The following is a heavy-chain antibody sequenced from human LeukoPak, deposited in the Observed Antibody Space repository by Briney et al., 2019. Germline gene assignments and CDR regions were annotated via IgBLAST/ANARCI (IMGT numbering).Heavy chain of an antibody. D-gene: IGHD3-10*02. CDR1: GFTFSSYA. Sequence: GGSLRLSCAASGFTFSSYAMNWVHQAPGRGLEWVSSISGSGGSTYYENSVKGRVTIPKDNSKNPLYLQMSSLRPEDTAIYYCVKARSRGLGTLFPTLEYWGQGSLVTVS. CDR3: VKARSRGLGTLFPTLEY. J-gene: IGHJ4*02. V-gene: IGHV3-23*01. CDR2: ISGSGGST.